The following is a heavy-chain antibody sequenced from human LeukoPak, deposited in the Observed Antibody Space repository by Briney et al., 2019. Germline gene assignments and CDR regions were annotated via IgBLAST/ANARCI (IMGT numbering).Heavy chain of an antibody. CDR2: IYYSGST. V-gene: IGHV4-59*01. Sequence: SETLSLTCTLSCGSFSTYYWSWIRQPPGKGLEWIGFIYYSGSTNYNLSLKSRVTISIDTSKNQFSLKLNSVTDADTAVYYCAKGEQLVYFDYWGQGTLVTVSS. J-gene: IGHJ4*02. CDR3: AKGEQLVYFDY. CDR1: CGSFSTYY. D-gene: IGHD6-13*01.